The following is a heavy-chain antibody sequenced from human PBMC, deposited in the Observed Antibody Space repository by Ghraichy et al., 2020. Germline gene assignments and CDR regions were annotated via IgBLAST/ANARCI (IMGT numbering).Heavy chain of an antibody. CDR1: GFTFSNYA. D-gene: IGHD2-15*01. V-gene: IGHV3-23*01. CDR3: AKGYGMDV. CDR2: IIGYGGTT. J-gene: IGHJ6*02. Sequence: GESLNISCAASGFTFSNYAMNWVRQAPGKGLEWVSGIIGYGGTTFHADSVRGRFTISRDNSKNTLYLQMNSLRVEDTAVYYCAKGYGMDVWGQGTTVTVSS.